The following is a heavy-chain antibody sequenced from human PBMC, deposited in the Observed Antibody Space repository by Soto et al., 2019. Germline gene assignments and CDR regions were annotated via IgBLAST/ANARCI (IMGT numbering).Heavy chain of an antibody. Sequence: GGSLRLSCAASGFTFSSYGMHWVRQAPGKGLEWVAVIWYDGSNKYYADSVKGRFTISRDNSKNTLYLQMNSLRAEDTAVYYCARIRGWELLGLQYYYYGMDVWGQGTTVTVSS. J-gene: IGHJ6*02. CDR3: ARIRGWELLGLQYYYYGMDV. V-gene: IGHV3-33*01. CDR1: GFTFSSYG. CDR2: IWYDGSNK. D-gene: IGHD1-26*01.